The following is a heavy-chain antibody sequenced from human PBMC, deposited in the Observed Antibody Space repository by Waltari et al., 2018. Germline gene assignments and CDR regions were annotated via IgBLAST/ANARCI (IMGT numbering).Heavy chain of an antibody. J-gene: IGHJ3*02. V-gene: IGHV1-2*04. D-gene: IGHD6-19*01. CDR3: ARASIAVAGTGAFDI. Sequence: QVQLVQSGAEVKKPGASVKVSCKASGYTFTGYYMHWVRQAPGQGLEWMGWINPNSGGTNYAQKFQGWVTMTRDTSISTAYMELSRLRSDDTAVYYCARASIAVAGTGAFDIWGQGTMVTVSS. CDR2: INPNSGGT. CDR1: GYTFTGYY.